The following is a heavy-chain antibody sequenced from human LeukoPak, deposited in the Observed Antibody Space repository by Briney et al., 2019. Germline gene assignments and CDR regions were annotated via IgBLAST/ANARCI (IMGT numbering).Heavy chain of an antibody. Sequence: PGGSLRLSCAASGFTFSSYAMSWVRQAPGKGLEWVANIKQDGSEKYYVDSVKGRFTISRDNAKNSLYLQMNSLRAEDTAVYYCARERAYYYDSSEYYFDYWGQGTLVTVSS. D-gene: IGHD3-22*01. CDR3: ARERAYYYDSSEYYFDY. V-gene: IGHV3-7*01. CDR2: IKQDGSEK. J-gene: IGHJ4*02. CDR1: GFTFSSYA.